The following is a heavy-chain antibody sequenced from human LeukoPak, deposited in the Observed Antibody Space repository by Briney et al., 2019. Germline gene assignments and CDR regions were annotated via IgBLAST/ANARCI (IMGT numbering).Heavy chain of an antibody. CDR2: IYYSGTT. CDR1: GGSISSYY. Sequence: SETLSLTCTVSGGSISSYYWSWIRQPPGKGLEWIGYIYYSGTTNYTPSLKSRVTISVDTSKNQFSLKLSSVTAADTAVYYCARGVYIAAAQYSYWGQGTLVTVSS. D-gene: IGHD6-13*01. V-gene: IGHV4-59*01. CDR3: ARGVYIAAAQYSY. J-gene: IGHJ4*02.